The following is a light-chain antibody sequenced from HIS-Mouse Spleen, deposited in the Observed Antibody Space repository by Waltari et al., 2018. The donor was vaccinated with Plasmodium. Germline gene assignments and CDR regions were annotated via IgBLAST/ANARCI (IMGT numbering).Light chain of an antibody. V-gene: IGKV3-15*01. J-gene: IGKJ3*01. CDR2: GAS. Sequence: MTQSPSTLSASVGDRATLSCRASQSVSSNLAWYQQKPGQAPRLLIYGASTRATGIPARFSGSGSGTEFTLTISSLQSEDFAVYYCQQYNNWPFTFGPGTKVDIK. CDR1: QSVSSN. CDR3: QQYNNWPFT.